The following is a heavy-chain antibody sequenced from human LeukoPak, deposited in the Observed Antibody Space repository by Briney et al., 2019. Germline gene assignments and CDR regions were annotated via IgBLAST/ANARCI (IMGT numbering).Heavy chain of an antibody. J-gene: IGHJ6*03. CDR2: IIPIFGTA. CDR3: ARENCSGGSCQYYYYYYMDV. CDR1: GGTFSSYA. Sequence: VASVKVSCKASGGTFSSYAISWVRQAPGQGLEWMGGIIPIFGTANYAQKFQGRVTITADESTSTAYMELSSLRSEDTAVYYCARENCSGGSCQYYYYYYMDVWGKGTTVTVSS. D-gene: IGHD2-15*01. V-gene: IGHV1-69*13.